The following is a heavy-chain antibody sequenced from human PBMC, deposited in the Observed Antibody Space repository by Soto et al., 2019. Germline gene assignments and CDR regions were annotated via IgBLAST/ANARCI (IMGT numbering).Heavy chain of an antibody. CDR3: ARVRRKSMIAFGGVISS. Sequence: QVQLVQSGAEVKKPGSSVKVSCKASGVTFSSYAISWVRQAPGQGLEWMGGIIPIFGTANYAQKFQCRVTITADEATSTAYMELSSLKSDNTAVYYCARVRRKSMIAFGGVISSWGNGTLVTVSS. D-gene: IGHD3-16*02. V-gene: IGHV1-69*01. CDR1: GVTFSSYA. J-gene: IGHJ4*01. CDR2: IIPIFGTA.